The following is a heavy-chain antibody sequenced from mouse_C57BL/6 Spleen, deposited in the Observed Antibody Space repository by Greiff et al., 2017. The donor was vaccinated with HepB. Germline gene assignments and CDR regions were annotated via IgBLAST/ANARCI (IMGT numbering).Heavy chain of an antibody. V-gene: IGHV1-54*01. CDR3: ARSDGSSTFAY. CDR1: GYAFTNYL. Sequence: QVQLQHSGAELVRPGTSVKVSCKASGYAFTNYLIEWVKQRPGQGLEWIGVINPGSGGTNYNEKFKGKATLTADKSSSTAYMQLSSLTSEDSAVYFCARSDGSSTFAYWGQGTLVTVSA. J-gene: IGHJ3*01. CDR2: INPGSGGT. D-gene: IGHD1-1*01.